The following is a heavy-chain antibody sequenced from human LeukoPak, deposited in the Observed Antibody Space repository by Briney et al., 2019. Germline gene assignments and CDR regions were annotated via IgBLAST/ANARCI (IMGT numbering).Heavy chain of an antibody. CDR3: ARGSSNDYGDSPVDY. CDR2: MNPNSGNT. D-gene: IGHD4-17*01. V-gene: IGHV1-8*01. J-gene: IGHJ4*02. Sequence: ASVKVSCKASGYTFTNYDINWVRQATGQGLEWVGWMNPNSGNTGYAQKFQGRVTMTRNTSISTAYMELSSLRSEDTAVYYCARGSSNDYGDSPVDYWGQGTLVTVSS. CDR1: GYTFTNYD.